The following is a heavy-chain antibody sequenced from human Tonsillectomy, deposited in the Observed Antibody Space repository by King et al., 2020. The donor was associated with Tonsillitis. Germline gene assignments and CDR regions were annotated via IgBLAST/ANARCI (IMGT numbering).Heavy chain of an antibody. D-gene: IGHD3-10*01. CDR1: GFTFSSYW. CDR3: ARDHRWFGEEYGDY. Sequence: VQLVESGGGLVQPGGSLRLSCAASGFTFSSYWMSWVRQAPGKGLEWVANIKQDGSEKYYVDSVKGRFTISRDNAKNSLYLQMNSLRAEDTAVYYCARDHRWFGEEYGDYWGQGTLVTVSS. V-gene: IGHV3-7*01. CDR2: IKQDGSEK. J-gene: IGHJ4*02.